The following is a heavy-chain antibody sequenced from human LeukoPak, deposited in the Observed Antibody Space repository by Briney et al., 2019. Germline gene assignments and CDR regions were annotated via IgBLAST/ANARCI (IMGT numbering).Heavy chain of an antibody. V-gene: IGHV1-18*01. CDR3: ARDRRPLGYCSSTSCPNWIDP. D-gene: IGHD2-2*01. CDR1: GYTFTSYG. Sequence: ASVKVSCKASGYTFTSYGISWVRQAPGQGLEWMGWISAYNGNTNYAQKLQGRVTMTTDTSTSTAYMELRSLRSDDTAVYYCARDRRPLGYCSSTSCPNWIDPWGQGTLVTVSS. CDR2: ISAYNGNT. J-gene: IGHJ5*02.